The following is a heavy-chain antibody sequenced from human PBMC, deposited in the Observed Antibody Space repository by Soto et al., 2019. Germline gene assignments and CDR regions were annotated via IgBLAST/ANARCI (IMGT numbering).Heavy chain of an antibody. J-gene: IGHJ4*02. CDR1: GYTFTSYG. Sequence: GASVKVSCKASGYTFTSYGISWVRQAPGQGLEWMGWISAYNGNTNYAQKLQGRVTMTTDTSTSTAYMELRSLRSDDTAVYYCARVRRYSSSWSQGYFDYWGQGTLVTVSS. CDR3: ARVRRYSSSWSQGYFDY. CDR2: ISAYNGNT. D-gene: IGHD6-13*01. V-gene: IGHV1-18*01.